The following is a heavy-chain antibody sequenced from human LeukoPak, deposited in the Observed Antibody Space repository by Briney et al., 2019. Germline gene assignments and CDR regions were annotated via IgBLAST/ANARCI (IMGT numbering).Heavy chain of an antibody. CDR2: MSPNSGNT. D-gene: IGHD7-27*01. CDR1: GYTFTSYD. V-gene: IGHV1-8*01. Sequence: ASVKVSCEASGYTFTSYDINWMRQATGQGLEWMGWMSPNSGNTGYAQKFQGRVTMTRDTSIGTAYLELSSLRSEDSAVYYCVRTPPNWGADFWGQGTLVTVSS. J-gene: IGHJ4*02. CDR3: VRTPPNWGADF.